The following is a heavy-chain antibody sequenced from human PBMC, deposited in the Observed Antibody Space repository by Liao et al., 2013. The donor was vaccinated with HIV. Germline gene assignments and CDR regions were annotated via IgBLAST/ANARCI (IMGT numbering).Heavy chain of an antibody. CDR1: GGSISSGDYY. V-gene: IGHV4-61*02. D-gene: IGHD2-2*01. CDR2: INTRGSS. CDR3: ASPSWGLDALDI. Sequence: QVQLQESGPGLVKPSQTLSLTCTVSGGSISSGDYYWSWIRQPAGKGLEWIGRINTRGSSNYNPSLKSRVTISVDTSKNQFSLKLSSVTAADTAVYYCASPSWGLDALDIWGRRDSGHRLL. J-gene: IGHJ3*02.